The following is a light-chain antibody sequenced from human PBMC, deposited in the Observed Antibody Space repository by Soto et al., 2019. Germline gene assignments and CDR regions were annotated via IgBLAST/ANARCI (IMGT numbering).Light chain of an antibody. V-gene: IGLV1-44*01. J-gene: IGLJ2*01. CDR1: SSNIGTST. CDR3: AAWDDRLNGPV. CDR2: SND. Sequence: QSAVTQPPSASGTPGQRVTISCSGSSSNIGTSTVSWYQQLPGTAPKLLIYSNDQRPSGVPDRFSGSKSGTSASLAISGLQSEDEADYYCAAWDDRLNGPVFGGGTKLTVL.